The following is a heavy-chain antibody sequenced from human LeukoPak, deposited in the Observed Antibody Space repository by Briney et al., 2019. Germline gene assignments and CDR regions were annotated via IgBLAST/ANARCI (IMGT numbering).Heavy chain of an antibody. J-gene: IGHJ4*02. D-gene: IGHD5-12*01. Sequence: GGSLRLSCAASGFTFSTYAINWVRQAPGKGLEWVSIIYSSGGRTSYADSVKGRFTISRDNSKNTLYLQMNSLRAEDTAVYYCAKDHTPGSGYDIDYWGQGTLVTVSS. V-gene: IGHV3-23*01. CDR3: AKDHTPGSGYDIDY. CDR2: IYSSGGRT. CDR1: GFTFSTYA.